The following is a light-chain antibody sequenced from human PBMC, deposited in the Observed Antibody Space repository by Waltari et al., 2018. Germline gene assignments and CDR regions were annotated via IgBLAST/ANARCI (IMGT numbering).Light chain of an antibody. CDR1: QSVRSSY. CDR2: DAS. J-gene: IGKJ1*01. Sequence: EIVLTQSPGTLSLSPGERATLSCRASQSVRSSYLAWYPQKPGQAPRLLIHDASRRATGIPDRFSGSGSGTDFTLTITGLEPEDFAVYYCQQYGNSPWTFAQGTKVEIK. V-gene: IGKV3-20*01. CDR3: QQYGNSPWT.